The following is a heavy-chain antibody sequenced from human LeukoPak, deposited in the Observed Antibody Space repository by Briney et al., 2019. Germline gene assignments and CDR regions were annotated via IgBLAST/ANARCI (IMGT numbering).Heavy chain of an antibody. CDR2: INHSGST. J-gene: IGHJ6*02. CDR1: GGSFSGYY. Sequence: SETLSLTCAVYGGSFSGYYWSWIRQPPGKGLEWIGEINHSGSTNYNPSLKSRVTISVDTSKDQFSLKLSSVTAADTAVYYCAVSYGMDVWGQGTTVTVSS. CDR3: AVSYGMDV. V-gene: IGHV4-34*01.